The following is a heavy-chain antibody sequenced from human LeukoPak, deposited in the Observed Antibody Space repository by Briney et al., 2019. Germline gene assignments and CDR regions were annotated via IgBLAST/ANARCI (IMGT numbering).Heavy chain of an antibody. CDR1: GFTFSDYD. J-gene: IGHJ4*02. Sequence: PGGSLRLSCAASGFTFSDYDMSWIRQAPGKGLEWLSYISSSGAAIYYADSVKGRFTISRDNAKNSLYLQMSSLRAEDTAVYYCAIDGCYGPRSGFDRWGQGTLVTVSS. CDR2: ISSSGAAI. CDR3: AIDGCYGPRSGFDR. D-gene: IGHD3-16*01. V-gene: IGHV3-11*04.